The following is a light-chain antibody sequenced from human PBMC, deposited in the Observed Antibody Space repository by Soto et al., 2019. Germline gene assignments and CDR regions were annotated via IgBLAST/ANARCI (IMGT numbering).Light chain of an antibody. V-gene: IGKV1-5*03. CDR3: QQYQSYSYT. Sequence: DIQMTQSPSTLSASVGDRVTITCRASQSISSWLAWYQQKPGKAPKLLIYKASSLQSGVPSRFSGSGSGTEFTLTISSLQPDYFAIYYCQQYQSYSYTFGQGTRLEIK. CDR1: QSISSW. CDR2: KAS. J-gene: IGKJ2*01.